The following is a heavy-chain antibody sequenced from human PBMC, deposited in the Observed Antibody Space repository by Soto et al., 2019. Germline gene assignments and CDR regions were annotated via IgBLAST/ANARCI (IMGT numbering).Heavy chain of an antibody. D-gene: IGHD2-15*01. V-gene: IGHV3-23*01. CDR1: GFTFSSYA. J-gene: IGHJ4*02. CDR2: ISASGGAT. CDR3: AKGHNSGSSPFHLDH. Sequence: LRLSCAASGFTFSSYAMRWVRQAPGKGLEWVSGISASGGATYYADSVKGRFTVSRDNSKNTLYLQMNSLRAEDTAVYYCAKGHNSGSSPFHLDHWGQGALVTVSS.